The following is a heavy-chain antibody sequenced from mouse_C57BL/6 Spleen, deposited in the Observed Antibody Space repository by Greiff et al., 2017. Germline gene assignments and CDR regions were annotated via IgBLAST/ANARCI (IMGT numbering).Heavy chain of an antibody. Sequence: EVKLVESGGGLVKPGGSLKLSCAASGFTFSSYAMSWVRQTPEKRLEWVATLSDGGSYTYYPDNVKGRFTISRDNAKNNLYLQMSHLKSEDTAMYYCARDDGYYEGYFDYWGQGTTLTVSS. V-gene: IGHV5-4*01. D-gene: IGHD2-3*01. CDR3: ARDDGYYEGYFDY. CDR1: GFTFSSYA. J-gene: IGHJ2*01. CDR2: LSDGGSYT.